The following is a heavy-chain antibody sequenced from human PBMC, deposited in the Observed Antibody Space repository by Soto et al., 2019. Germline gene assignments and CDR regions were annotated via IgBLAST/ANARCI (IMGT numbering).Heavy chain of an antibody. D-gene: IGHD6-19*01. Sequence: GGSLRLSCAASGFTFSSYALSWVRQAPGKGLEWVSAISGSGGSTYYADSVKGRFTITSDNSKNTLYLQMHSLRAEDTAVYYCAREAEQWLGSYYYYGMDVWGQGTTVTVSS. V-gene: IGHV3-23*01. CDR2: ISGSGGST. J-gene: IGHJ6*02. CDR3: AREAEQWLGSYYYYGMDV. CDR1: GFTFSSYA.